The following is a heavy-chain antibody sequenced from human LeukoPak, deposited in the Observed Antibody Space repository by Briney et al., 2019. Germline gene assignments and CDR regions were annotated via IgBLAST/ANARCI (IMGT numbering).Heavy chain of an antibody. CDR1: GFTFSSYS. CDR2: ISSSSSTI. V-gene: IGHV3-48*01. D-gene: IGHD3-22*01. J-gene: IGHJ4*02. Sequence: GGSLRLSCAASGFTFSSYSMNWVRQAPGKGLEWVSYISSSSSTIYYADSVKGRFTISRDNAKNSLYLQMNSLRAEDTAVYYCARVEGYYYGSSGLKGSFDYWGQGTLVTVSS. CDR3: ARVEGYYYGSSGLKGSFDY.